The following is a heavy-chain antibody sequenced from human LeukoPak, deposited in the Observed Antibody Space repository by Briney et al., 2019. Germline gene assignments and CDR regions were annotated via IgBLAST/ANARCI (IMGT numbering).Heavy chain of an antibody. V-gene: IGHV3-33*01. CDR2: IWYNGRKK. Sequence: PGGSLRLSCAASGFTFSDHGMHWVCQAPGKRLEWVAIIWYNGRKKYYAESVKGRFTISRDNSKNTLYLQMSSLRAEDTAGYYCARDPYGSGDGYFDYWGQGTLVTVSS. J-gene: IGHJ4*02. D-gene: IGHD3-10*01. CDR1: GFTFSDHG. CDR3: ARDPYGSGDGYFDY.